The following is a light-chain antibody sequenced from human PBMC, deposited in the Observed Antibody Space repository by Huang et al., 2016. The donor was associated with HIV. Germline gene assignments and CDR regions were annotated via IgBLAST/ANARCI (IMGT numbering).Light chain of an antibody. V-gene: IGKV2-30*02. J-gene: IGKJ1*01. CDR1: QSLVHSDGHTY. Sequence: DVVMTQSPLSLPVTLGQPASISCRSSQSLVHSDGHTYLNWFHQRPGQSPRRLIYKVSNRDSGVPDRFSVSGSGTDFTLKISRVEAEDVGVYYCMQGTHWPRTFGQGTKVEIK. CDR3: MQGTHWPRT. CDR2: KVS.